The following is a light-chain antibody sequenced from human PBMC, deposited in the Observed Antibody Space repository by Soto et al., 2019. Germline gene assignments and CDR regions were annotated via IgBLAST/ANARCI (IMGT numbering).Light chain of an antibody. V-gene: IGKV3-11*01. CDR3: QQRSNWPPLFT. J-gene: IGKJ3*01. CDR2: DAS. CDR1: QSVSSY. Sequence: EIVLTQSPATLSLSPGERATLSCRASQSVSSYLAWYQQKPGQAPRLLIYDASNRATGIPARFSGSGSGTDFTLTISSLEPEDFAFYSCQQRSNWPPLFTFGPGTKVDIK.